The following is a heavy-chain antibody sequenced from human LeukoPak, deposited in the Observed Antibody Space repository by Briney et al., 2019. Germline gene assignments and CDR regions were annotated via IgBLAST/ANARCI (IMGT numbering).Heavy chain of an antibody. CDR1: GYTFTGYY. D-gene: IGHD6-13*01. Sequence: ASVKVSCKASGYTFTGYYMHWVRQAPGQRLEWMGWINAGNGNTKYSQKFQGRVTITRDTSASTAYMELSSLRSEDTAVYYCARADSSSWFDPWGQGTLVTVSS. CDR2: INAGNGNT. V-gene: IGHV1-3*01. CDR3: ARADSSSWFDP. J-gene: IGHJ5*02.